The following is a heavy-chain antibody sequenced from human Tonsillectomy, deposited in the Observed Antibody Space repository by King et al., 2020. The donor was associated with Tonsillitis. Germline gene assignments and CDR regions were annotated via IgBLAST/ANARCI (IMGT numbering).Heavy chain of an antibody. Sequence: LQLQESGPGLVKPSQTLSLTCAISGDSVSRNSAAWSWIRQSPSRGLEWLGRTYYRSKWYNDYAVFVKSRITINPDTSKNRFSLQLNSVTPEDTAVFYCARLYGDYPFFYFDYWGQGTLVTVSS. J-gene: IGHJ4*02. V-gene: IGHV6-1*01. D-gene: IGHD4-17*01. CDR2: TYYRSKWYN. CDR3: ARLYGDYPFFYFDY. CDR1: GDSVSRNSAA.